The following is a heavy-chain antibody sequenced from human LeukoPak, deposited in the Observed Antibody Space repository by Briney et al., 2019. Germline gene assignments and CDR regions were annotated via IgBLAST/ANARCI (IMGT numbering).Heavy chain of an antibody. CDR2: FYPEDGET. CDR1: GYTLTELS. V-gene: IGHV1-24*01. Sequence: GASVNVSCTVSGYTLTELSMHWVRQAPGKGLEWMGGFYPEDGETIYAQKFQGRVTMTEDTSTDTAYMELSSLRSEDTAVYYCATLGEADNPYYYYGMDVWGQGTTVTVSS. CDR3: ATLGEADNPYYYYGMDV. J-gene: IGHJ6*02. D-gene: IGHD1-14*01.